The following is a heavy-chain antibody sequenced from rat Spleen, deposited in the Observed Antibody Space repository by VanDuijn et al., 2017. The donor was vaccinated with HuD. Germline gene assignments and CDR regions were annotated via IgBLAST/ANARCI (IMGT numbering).Heavy chain of an antibody. CDR3: TRRHYGYTDYFDY. Sequence: EVQLVESGGGLVQPGRSLKLSCAASGFTFSNYYMAWVRQAPTKGLEWVAYISAGGGNTYYRDSVRGRFTISSDNAKTTLYLRMDSLRSEDTATYYCTRRHYGYTDYFDYWGQGVMVTVSS. CDR1: GFTFSNYY. V-gene: IGHV5-27*01. J-gene: IGHJ2*01. CDR2: ISAGGGNT. D-gene: IGHD1-9*01.